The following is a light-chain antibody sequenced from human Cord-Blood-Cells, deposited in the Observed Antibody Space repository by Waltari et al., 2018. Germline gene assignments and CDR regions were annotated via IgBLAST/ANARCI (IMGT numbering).Light chain of an antibody. CDR1: QSVNSN. Sequence: EIVMTQTPHTLSVSPGERATRSCRASQSVNSNLAWYQQKPGQAPRLLIYGASTRATGIPARFSGSESETEFTLTISSLQSEDFAVYYCQRYNNWPRTFGQGTKVEIK. J-gene: IGKJ1*01. V-gene: IGKV3D-15*01. CDR3: QRYNNWPRT. CDR2: GAS.